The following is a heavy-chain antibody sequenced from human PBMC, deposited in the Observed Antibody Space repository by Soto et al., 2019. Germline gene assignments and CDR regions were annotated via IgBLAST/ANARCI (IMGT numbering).Heavy chain of an antibody. D-gene: IGHD2-2*01. Sequence: EVQLLESGGGLVQPGGSLRLSCAASGFTFSSYAMSWVRQAPGKGLEWVSAISGSGGSTYYADSVKGRFTISRDDSKNTLYLQINSLRAEDTAVYYCATELLFVSGREKWFVPWGQGTLVTVSS. J-gene: IGHJ5*02. V-gene: IGHV3-23*01. CDR3: ATELLFVSGREKWFVP. CDR2: ISGSGGST. CDR1: GFTFSSYA.